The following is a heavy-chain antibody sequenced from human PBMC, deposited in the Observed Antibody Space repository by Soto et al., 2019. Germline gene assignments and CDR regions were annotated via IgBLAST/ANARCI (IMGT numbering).Heavy chain of an antibody. J-gene: IGHJ4*02. CDR1: GYPFGGYA. D-gene: IGHD4-17*01. Sequence: QVQLVQSGAEVKKPGASVKVSCKASGYPFGGYAIGWVRQAPGQGLEWMGWVSAHTGDSGYAQSFQGRVTLTTETSTSTAYMELRGLRSDDTAVYYCARPSTSYGDYGWSLAYWGQGTLVTVSS. CDR2: VSAHTGDS. V-gene: IGHV1-18*01. CDR3: ARPSTSYGDYGWSLAY.